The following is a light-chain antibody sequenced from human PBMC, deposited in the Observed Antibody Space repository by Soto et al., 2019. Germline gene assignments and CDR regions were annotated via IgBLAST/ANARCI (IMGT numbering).Light chain of an antibody. CDR1: SSDVGGYNY. Sequence: QSALTQPASVSGYPGQSITIPCTGRSSDVGGYNYVSWYQQHPGKAPKFMIYEVSRRPSGVSNRFSGSKSGNTASLTVSGLQAEDEADYYCSSYTTSNTYVFGTGTKVTVL. CDR3: SSYTTSNTYV. J-gene: IGLJ1*01. V-gene: IGLV2-14*01. CDR2: EVS.